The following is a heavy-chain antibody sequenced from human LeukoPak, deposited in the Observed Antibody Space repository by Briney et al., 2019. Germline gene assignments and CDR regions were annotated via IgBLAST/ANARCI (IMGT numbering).Heavy chain of an antibody. D-gene: IGHD3-10*01. CDR3: AREGIYYYGTHENWFDP. V-gene: IGHV4-4*07. J-gene: IGHJ5*02. Sequence: SETLSLTCTVSGGSISSYYWSWIRQPAGKGLEWIGRIYTSGSTNYNPSLKSRVTMSVDTSKNQFSLKLSSVTAADTAVYYCAREGIYYYGTHENWFDPWGQGTLVTVSS. CDR1: GGSISSYY. CDR2: IYTSGST.